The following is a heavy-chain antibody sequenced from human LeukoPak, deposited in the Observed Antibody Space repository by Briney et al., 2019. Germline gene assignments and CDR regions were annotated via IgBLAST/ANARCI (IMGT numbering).Heavy chain of an antibody. CDR1: GFTFSTYS. J-gene: IGHJ6*02. CDR3: AGSSGYNYYGMDV. D-gene: IGHD6-19*01. Sequence: GGSLRLSCAASGFTFSTYSMNWVRQASGKGLEWVSSISSSSSYIYYADSVKGRFTISRDNAKNSLYLQMNSLRAEDTAVYYCAGSSGYNYYGMDVWGQGTTVTVSS. CDR2: ISSSSSYI. V-gene: IGHV3-21*01.